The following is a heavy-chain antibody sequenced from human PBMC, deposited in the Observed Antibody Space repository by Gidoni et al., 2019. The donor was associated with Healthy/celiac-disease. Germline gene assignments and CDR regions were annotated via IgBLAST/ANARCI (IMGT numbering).Heavy chain of an antibody. CDR2: IRSKAYGGTT. CDR3: TRETSILWYYYGMDV. V-gene: IGHV3-49*03. D-gene: IGHD6-6*01. CDR1: GFTFGDYA. Sequence: EVQLVESGGGLVQPGRSLRLSCTASGFTFGDYAMSWFRQAPGKGLEWVGFIRSKAYGGTTEYAASVKGRFTISRDDSKSIAYLQMNSLKTEDTAVYYCTRETSILWYYYGMDVWGQGTTVTVSS. J-gene: IGHJ6*02.